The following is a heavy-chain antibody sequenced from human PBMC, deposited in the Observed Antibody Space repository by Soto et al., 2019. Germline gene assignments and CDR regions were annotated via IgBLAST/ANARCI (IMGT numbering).Heavy chain of an antibody. J-gene: IGHJ3*02. Sequence: GGSLRLSCAASGFTFSSYSMNWVRQAPGKGLEWVSYISSSSSTIYYADSVKGRFTISRDNAKNSLYLQMNSLRAEDTAVYYCARDSCSGGSCYSVNAFDIWGQGTMVTVSS. V-gene: IGHV3-48*01. D-gene: IGHD2-15*01. CDR3: ARDSCSGGSCYSVNAFDI. CDR2: ISSSSSTI. CDR1: GFTFSSYS.